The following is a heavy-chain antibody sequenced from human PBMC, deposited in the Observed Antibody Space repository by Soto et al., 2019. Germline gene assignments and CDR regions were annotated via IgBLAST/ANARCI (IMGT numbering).Heavy chain of an antibody. J-gene: IGHJ5*02. Sequence: GGSLRLSCAASGFTFSDYYMSWIRQAPGKGLEWVSYISSSGSTIYYADSVKGRFTISRDNAKNSLYLQMNSLRAEDTAVYYCARDVGSSSSPYNLFDPCGQGTLVTVSS. CDR2: ISSSGSTI. V-gene: IGHV3-11*01. CDR1: GFTFSDYY. D-gene: IGHD6-6*01. CDR3: ARDVGSSSSPYNLFDP.